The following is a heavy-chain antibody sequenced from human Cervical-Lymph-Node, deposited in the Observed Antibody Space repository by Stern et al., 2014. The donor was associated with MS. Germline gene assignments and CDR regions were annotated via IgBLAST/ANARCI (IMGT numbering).Heavy chain of an antibody. CDR3: TTHLAISSSSVGSEYFQH. V-gene: IGHV3-15*01. D-gene: IGHD6-13*01. J-gene: IGHJ1*01. Sequence: EVQLVESGGGLVKPGGSLRLSCAASGFTFSNAWMSWVRQAPGKGLEWVGRIKSKTDGGTTDYAAPVKGRFTISRDDSESTLYLQMNSLKTEDTAVYYCTTHLAISSSSVGSEYFQHWGQGTLVTVSS. CDR2: IKSKTDGGTT. CDR1: GFTFSNAW.